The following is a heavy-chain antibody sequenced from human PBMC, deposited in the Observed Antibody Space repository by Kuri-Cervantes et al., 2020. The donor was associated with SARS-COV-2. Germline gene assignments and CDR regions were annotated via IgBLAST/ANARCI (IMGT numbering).Heavy chain of an antibody. CDR3: ARSEVGATTYLDY. V-gene: IGHV5-51*01. CDR2: IYPGDSDT. J-gene: IGHJ4*02. D-gene: IGHD1-26*01. CDR1: GYRFTSFW. Sequence: GESMKISWKGSGYRFTSFWIGWVRQMPGKGLEWMGIIYPGDSDTRYSPSFQGQVTISADKSISTAYLQWSSLKASDTAMYYCARSEVGATTYLDYWGQGTLVTVSS.